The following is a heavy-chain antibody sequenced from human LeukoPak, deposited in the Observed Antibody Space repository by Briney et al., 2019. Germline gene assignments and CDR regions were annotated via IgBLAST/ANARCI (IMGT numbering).Heavy chain of an antibody. J-gene: IGHJ4*02. CDR3: AIEYSTSSEGDYFDY. CDR2: IYHSGST. V-gene: IGHV4-59*01. D-gene: IGHD6-6*01. Sequence: SETVSLTCTVSGSSITTYYCTWLRQPPGQGMEWIGYIYHSGSTNYNPSLKSRVTISLDTSRNQFSLRLSSVTAADTAVYFCAIEYSTSSEGDYFDYWGQGSLVTVSS. CDR1: GSSITTYY.